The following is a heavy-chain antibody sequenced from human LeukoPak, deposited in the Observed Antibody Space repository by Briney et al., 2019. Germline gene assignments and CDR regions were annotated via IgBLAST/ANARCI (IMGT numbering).Heavy chain of an antibody. CDR2: ISYDGSNK. J-gene: IGHJ4*02. CDR3: AKDHSYGFDY. V-gene: IGHV3-30*18. CDR1: GFTFSSYG. Sequence: GGSLRFSCAASGFTFSSYGMHWVRQAPGKGLEWVAVISYDGSNKYYADSVKGRFTISRDNSKNTLYLQMNSLRAEDTAVYYCAKDHSYGFDYWGQGTLVTVSS. D-gene: IGHD5-18*01.